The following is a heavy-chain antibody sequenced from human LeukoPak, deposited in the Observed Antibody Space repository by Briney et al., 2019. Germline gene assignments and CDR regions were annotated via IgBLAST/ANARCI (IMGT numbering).Heavy chain of an antibody. CDR3: ARYYSHTSDWSEGGLDQ. CDR2: IWFDGSKE. Sequence: GGSLRLSCAASGFSFSNYAMSWVRQAPGKGPEWVAVIWFDGSKEYYKDFAKGRFTISRDNSKNTVYLQMNSLRAEDTAVYYCARYYSHTSDWSEGGLDQWGQGTLVTVSS. V-gene: IGHV3-33*08. CDR1: GFSFSNYA. J-gene: IGHJ4*02. D-gene: IGHD6-19*01.